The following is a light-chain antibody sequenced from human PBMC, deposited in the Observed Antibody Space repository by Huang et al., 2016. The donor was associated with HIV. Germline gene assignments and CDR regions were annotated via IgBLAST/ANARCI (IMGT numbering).Light chain of an antibody. CDR2: AAS. Sequence: DIQMTQSPSSLSTSVGDRVTITCRASQGAGNSLAWYQQKPGKVPKLLIYAASTLRSGVPSRFSGSGSGTEFTLTISGLQPEDVATYYCRKYNSAPYTFGQGTRLDIK. CDR1: QGAGNS. CDR3: RKYNSAPYT. V-gene: IGKV1-27*01. J-gene: IGKJ2*01.